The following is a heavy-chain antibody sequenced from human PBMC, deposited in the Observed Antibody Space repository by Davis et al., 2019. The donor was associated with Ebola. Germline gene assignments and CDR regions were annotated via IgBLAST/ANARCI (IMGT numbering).Heavy chain of an antibody. CDR2: IKQDGSEK. V-gene: IGHV3-7*03. J-gene: IGHJ6*02. Sequence: GGSLRLSCAASGFTFRSYWMSWVRQAPGKGLEWVANIKQDGSEKYYVDSVKGRFTISRDNAKNSLYLQMNSLRAEDTAVYYCATSPRMYYYDSSGYYYSYYYGMDVWGQGTTVTVSS. D-gene: IGHD3-22*01. CDR3: ATSPRMYYYDSSGYYYSYYYGMDV. CDR1: GFTFRSYW.